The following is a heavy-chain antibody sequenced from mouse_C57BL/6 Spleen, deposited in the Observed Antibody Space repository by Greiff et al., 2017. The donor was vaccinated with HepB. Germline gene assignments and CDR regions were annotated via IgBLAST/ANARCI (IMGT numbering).Heavy chain of an antibody. V-gene: IGHV1-61*01. D-gene: IGHD2-4*01. J-gene: IGHJ4*01. CDR3: ARRDDFYYAMDY. CDR2: IYPSDSET. Sequence: QVQLQQPGAELVRPGSSVKLSCKASGYTFTSYWMEWVKQRPGQGLEWIGNIYPSDSETHYNQKFKDKATLTVDKSSSTAYMQLSSLTSEDSAVYYCARRDDFYYAMDYWGQGTSVTVSS. CDR1: GYTFTSYW.